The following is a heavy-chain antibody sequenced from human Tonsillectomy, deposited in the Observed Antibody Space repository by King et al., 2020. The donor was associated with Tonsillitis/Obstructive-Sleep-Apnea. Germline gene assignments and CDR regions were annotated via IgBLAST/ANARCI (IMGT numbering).Heavy chain of an antibody. CDR2: ISSSGSTI. CDR3: ATEINSYYYDSSGYYPRGGFDY. J-gene: IGHJ4*02. Sequence: VQLVESGGGLVQPGGSLRLSCAASGFTFSSYEMNWVRQAPGKGLEWVSYISSSGSTIYYADSVKGRFTISRDNAKNSLYLQMNSLRAEDTAVYYCATEINSYYYDSSGYYPRGGFDYWGQGTLVTVSS. CDR1: GFTFSSYE. V-gene: IGHV3-48*03. D-gene: IGHD3-22*01.